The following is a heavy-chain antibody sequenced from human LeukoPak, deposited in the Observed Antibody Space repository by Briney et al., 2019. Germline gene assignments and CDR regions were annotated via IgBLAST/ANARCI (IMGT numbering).Heavy chain of an antibody. CDR3: TRDPVSAATDY. D-gene: IGHD2-2*01. CDR1: GFTFSSYG. CDR2: IWYDGSNK. V-gene: IGHV3-33*01. J-gene: IGHJ4*02. Sequence: PGRSLRLSCAASGFTFSSYGMHWVRQAPGKGLEWVAVIWYDGSNKYYADSVKGRFTISRDNAKNSLYLQMNSLRVEDTAVYYCTRDPVSAATDYWGQGTLVTVSS.